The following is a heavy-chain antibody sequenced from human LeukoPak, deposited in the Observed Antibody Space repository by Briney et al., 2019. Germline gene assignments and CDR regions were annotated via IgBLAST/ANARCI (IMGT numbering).Heavy chain of an antibody. CDR3: ARDPYDFWSGYDFGAFDI. V-gene: IGHV4-61*02. J-gene: IGHJ3*02. D-gene: IGHD3-3*01. CDR1: GGSISSGSYY. CDR2: IYTSGST. Sequence: PSETLSLTCTVSGGSISSGSYYWGWIRQPGGKGLEWIGRIYTSGSTNYNPSLKSRVTISVDTSKNQFSLKLSSVTAADTAVYYCARDPYDFWSGYDFGAFDIWGQGTMVTVPS.